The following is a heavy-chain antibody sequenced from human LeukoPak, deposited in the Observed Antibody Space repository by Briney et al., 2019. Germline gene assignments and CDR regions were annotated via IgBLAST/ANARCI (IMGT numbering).Heavy chain of an antibody. CDR2: ISTYNGNT. Sequence: RASVKVSCKTSGYTFTSYYMHWVRQAPGQGPEWMGWISTYNGNTKYAEKFQGRVTMTTDTPTSTAYMELRSLRSDDTAVYYCARLVNSSSWYLGFDYWGQGTLVTVSS. D-gene: IGHD6-13*01. V-gene: IGHV1-18*04. J-gene: IGHJ4*02. CDR1: GYTFTSYY. CDR3: ARLVNSSSWYLGFDY.